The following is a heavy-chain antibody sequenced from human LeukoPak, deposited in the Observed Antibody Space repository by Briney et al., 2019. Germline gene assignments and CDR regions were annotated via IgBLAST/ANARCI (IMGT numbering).Heavy chain of an antibody. Sequence: SETLSLTCTVSGGSISSSSYYWGWIRQPPGKGLEWIGSIYYSGSTYYNPSLKSRVTISVDTSKNQFPLKLSSVTAADTAVYYCARETLGPPSPFDYWGQGTLVTVSS. V-gene: IGHV4-39*06. J-gene: IGHJ4*02. CDR3: ARETLGPPSPFDY. CDR1: GGSISSSSYY. CDR2: IYYSGST. D-gene: IGHD1-26*01.